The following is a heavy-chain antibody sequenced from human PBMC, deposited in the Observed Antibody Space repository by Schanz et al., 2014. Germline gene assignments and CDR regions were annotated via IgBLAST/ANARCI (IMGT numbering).Heavy chain of an antibody. CDR2: IRSDNNYI. CDR1: GFTFSTYS. J-gene: IGHJ3*02. Sequence: VQLVESGGDVVQPGRSLRLSCAASGFTFSTYSIHWVRQAPGKGLEWVSYIRSDNNYIYYADSVKGRFTISRDNAKNSLFLQMNSLTAEDTAVYYCVREDMVRGIRAFDIWGQGTMVTVSS. D-gene: IGHD3-10*01. V-gene: IGHV3-21*01. CDR3: VREDMVRGIRAFDI.